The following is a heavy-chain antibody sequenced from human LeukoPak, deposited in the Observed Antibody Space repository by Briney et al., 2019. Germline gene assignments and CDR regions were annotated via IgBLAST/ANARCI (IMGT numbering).Heavy chain of an antibody. J-gene: IGHJ4*02. CDR1: GGSISSGSYY. CDR3: ARAKIPDTAPDC. Sequence: PSETLSLTCTVSGGSISSGSYYWSWIRQPAGKGLEWIGRIYTSGSTNYNPSLKSRVAISVDTSKNQFSLKLSSVTAADTAVYYCARAKIPDTAPDCWGQGTLVTVSS. V-gene: IGHV4-61*02. CDR2: IYTSGST. D-gene: IGHD5-18*01.